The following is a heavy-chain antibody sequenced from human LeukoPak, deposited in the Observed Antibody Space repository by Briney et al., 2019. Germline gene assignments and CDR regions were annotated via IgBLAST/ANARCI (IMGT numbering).Heavy chain of an antibody. V-gene: IGHV1-69*13. J-gene: IGHJ4*02. D-gene: IGHD2-2*01. CDR2: IIPIFGTA. Sequence: SVTVSCKASGGTFSSYAISWVRQAPGQGLEWMGGIIPIFGTANYAQKFQGRVTITADESTSTAYMELSSLRSEDTAVYYCARERVYCSSTSCYVKLFDYWGQGTLVTVSS. CDR1: GGTFSSYA. CDR3: ARERVYCSSTSCYVKLFDY.